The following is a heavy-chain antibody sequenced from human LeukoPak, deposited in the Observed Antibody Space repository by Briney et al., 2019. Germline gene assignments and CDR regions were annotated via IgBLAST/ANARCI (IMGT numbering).Heavy chain of an antibody. CDR2: MYYSGST. V-gene: IGHV4-30-4*01. CDR1: GGSISSGDYY. Sequence: SETLSLTCTVSGGSISSGDYYWSWIRQPPGKGLEWIAYMYYSGSTYYNPSLKSRVTMSADTSKNQLSLKLSSVTAADTAVYYCARWGSSWSPLNWFDPWGQGTLVTVSS. J-gene: IGHJ5*02. CDR3: ARWGSSWSPLNWFDP. D-gene: IGHD6-13*01.